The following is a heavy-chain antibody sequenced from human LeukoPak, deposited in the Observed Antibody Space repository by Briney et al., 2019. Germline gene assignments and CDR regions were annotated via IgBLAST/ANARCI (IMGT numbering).Heavy chain of an antibody. J-gene: IGHJ4*02. CDR3: ARLMVRGVTWGSPLDY. CDR2: ISGSGGAT. V-gene: IGHV3-48*03. CDR1: GFTFSSYA. D-gene: IGHD3-10*01. Sequence: GGSLRLSCAASGFTFSSYAMSWVRQAPGKGLEWVSVISGSGGATYFADSVKGRFTISRDNAKNSLYLQMNSLRVEDTAVYYCARLMVRGVTWGSPLDYWGQGILVTVSS.